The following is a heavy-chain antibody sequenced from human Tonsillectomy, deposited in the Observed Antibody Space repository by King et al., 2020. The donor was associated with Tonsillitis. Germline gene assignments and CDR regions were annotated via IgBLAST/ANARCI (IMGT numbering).Heavy chain of an antibody. CDR2: IRGDGSQT. CDR1: GFTFSSYW. CDR3: ARDRTRLDQHDTTTYYYDAFDS. J-gene: IGHJ3*02. D-gene: IGHD3-22*01. Sequence: VQLVESGGGLVQPGGSLRLSCAATGFTFSSYWVTWVRQAPGKGLEWVANIRGDGSQTYYVDSVKGRFTISRDNAKDSVYLHMNNLRAEDTAVSYCARDRTRLDQHDTTTYYYDAFDSWGQGTMVTVPS. V-gene: IGHV3-7*01.